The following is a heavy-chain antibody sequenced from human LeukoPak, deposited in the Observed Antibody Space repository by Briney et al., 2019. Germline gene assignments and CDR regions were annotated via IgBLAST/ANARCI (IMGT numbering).Heavy chain of an antibody. Sequence: SETLSLTCTVSGDCISSYYWSWIRQPPGKGLECIGSISYSGSTNYNPSLKSRVTISLDTSKNQLSLKLSSVTAADTAVFYCARLGRSGTFDIWGQGTVVTVSS. CDR2: ISYSGST. D-gene: IGHD1-26*01. CDR3: ARLGRSGTFDI. J-gene: IGHJ3*02. CDR1: GDCISSYY. V-gene: IGHV4-59*01.